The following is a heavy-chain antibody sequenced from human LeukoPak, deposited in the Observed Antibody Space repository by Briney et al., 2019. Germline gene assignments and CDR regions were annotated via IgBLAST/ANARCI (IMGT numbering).Heavy chain of an antibody. D-gene: IGHD6-19*01. CDR3: ARVRSVAGIHYDY. CDR1: GFTFSSYA. V-gene: IGHV3-66*01. J-gene: IGHJ4*02. CDR2: IYSGGGT. Sequence: GGSLRLSCAASGFTFSSYAMSWVRQAPGKGLEWVSVIYSGGGTYYADSVKGRFTISRDNSKNTLYLQMNSLRAEDTAVYYCARVRSVAGIHYDYWGQGTLVTVSS.